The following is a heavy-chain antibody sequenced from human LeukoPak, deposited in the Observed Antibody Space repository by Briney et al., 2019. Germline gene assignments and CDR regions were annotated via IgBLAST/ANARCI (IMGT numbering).Heavy chain of an antibody. Sequence: PGGSLRLSCAASGFTFSSYEMNWVRQAPGKGLEWVSYISSSGSTIYYADSVKGRFTISRDNSKNTLYLQMNSLRAEDTAVYYCATYGSGFFDYWGQGTLVTVSS. CDR2: ISSSGSTI. D-gene: IGHD3-10*01. V-gene: IGHV3-48*03. CDR1: GFTFSSYE. CDR3: ATYGSGFFDY. J-gene: IGHJ4*02.